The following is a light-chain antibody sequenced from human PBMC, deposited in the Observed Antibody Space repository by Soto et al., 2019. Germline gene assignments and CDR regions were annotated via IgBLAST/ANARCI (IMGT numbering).Light chain of an antibody. CDR1: QSLVHGDGNTY. Sequence: DIVMTQSPLSSSVTLGQPASISCKSSQSLVHGDGNTYLSWLHQRPGQPPRLLVYKISERSSGVPDRFSGSGSGTDFTLKISRVEAEDVGVYYCTQAIQFPGTFGQGTKLEI. J-gene: IGKJ2*01. CDR3: TQAIQFPGT. V-gene: IGKV2-24*01. CDR2: KIS.